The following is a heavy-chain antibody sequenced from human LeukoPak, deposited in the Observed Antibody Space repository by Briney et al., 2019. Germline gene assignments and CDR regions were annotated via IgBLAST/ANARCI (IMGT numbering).Heavy chain of an antibody. J-gene: IGHJ6*03. CDR2: IYYSGST. V-gene: IGHV4-59*01. CDR1: GGSISSYY. D-gene: IGHD6-13*01. CDR3: ARSDSSSWGYYYYYYMDV. Sequence: SETLSLTCTVSGGSISSYYWSWIRQPPGKGLEGIGNIYYSGSTNYNPSLKSRVTISVDTSKNQFSLKLSSVTAADTAVYYCARSDSSSWGYYYYYYMDVWGKGTTVTVSS.